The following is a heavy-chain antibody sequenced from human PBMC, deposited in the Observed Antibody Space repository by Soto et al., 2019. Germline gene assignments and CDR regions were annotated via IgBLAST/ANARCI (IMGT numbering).Heavy chain of an antibody. CDR3: ARDHHEQMSFDW. J-gene: IGHJ4*02. CDR1: GITFGDYY. V-gene: IGHV3-11*01. CDR2: ISSSGVIK. Sequence: QVQLVESGGGLVKPGGSLRLSCVASGITFGDYYMTWVRQAPGKGLEWLSYISSSGVIKYYADSVKGRFTISRDNGKNSLYLQMNSLRVDDTAVYYCARDHHEQMSFDWWGQGTLVTVSS.